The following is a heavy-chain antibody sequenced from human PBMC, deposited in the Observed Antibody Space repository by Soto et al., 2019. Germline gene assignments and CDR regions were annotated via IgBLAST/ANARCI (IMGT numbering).Heavy chain of an antibody. CDR1: GFTFSSYG. J-gene: IGHJ4*02. D-gene: IGHD3-16*02. CDR3: AKGGSYLGLRLGELSLDY. CDR2: ISFDGSNK. Sequence: GGSLRLSCAASGFTFSSYGMHWVRQAPGKGLEWVAVISFDGSNKYYADSVKGRFTISRDNSKNTLFLQMNSLRAEDTAMYYCAKGGSYLGLRLGELSLDYWGQGTLVTVSS. V-gene: IGHV3-30*18.